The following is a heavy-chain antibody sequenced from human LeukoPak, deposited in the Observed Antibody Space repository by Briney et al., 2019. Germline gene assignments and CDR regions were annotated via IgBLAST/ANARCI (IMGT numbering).Heavy chain of an antibody. V-gene: IGHV4-59*01. Sequence: SETLSLTCTVSGGSISSYYWSWIRQRPGKGLEWIGYIYYSGSTNYNPSLKSRVTISVDTSKNQFSLKLSSVTAADTAVYYCGSGPPKEGLFDYCGQGTLVTVSS. J-gene: IGHJ4*02. D-gene: IGHD3/OR15-3a*01. CDR2: IYYSGST. CDR1: GGSISSYY. CDR3: GSGPPKEGLFDY.